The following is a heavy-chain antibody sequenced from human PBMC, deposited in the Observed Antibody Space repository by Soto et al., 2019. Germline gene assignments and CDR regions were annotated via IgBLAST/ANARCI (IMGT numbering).Heavy chain of an antibody. V-gene: IGHV4-30-4*01. Sequence: QVQLQESGPGXXXXSXTXSLTCTVXGGSIXXGDYYWSWIRQPPGKGLEWIGYIYYSGSTYYNPSLKSRVTISVDTSKNQFSLKLSSVTAADTAVYYCARERPDGSRLDPWGQGTLVTVSS. J-gene: IGHJ5*02. CDR2: IYYSGST. D-gene: IGHD6-13*01. CDR3: ARERPDGSRLDP. CDR1: GGSIXXGDYY.